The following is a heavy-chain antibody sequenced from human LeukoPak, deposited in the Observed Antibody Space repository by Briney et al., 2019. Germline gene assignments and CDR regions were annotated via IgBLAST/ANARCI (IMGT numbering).Heavy chain of an antibody. CDR3: VPGTDSGYHRVETYFDY. CDR1: GYTFTGYY. V-gene: IGHV1-2*02. J-gene: IGHJ4*02. CDR2: INPKSGGT. Sequence: ASVKVSCKASGYTFTGYYMHWVRQAPGKGFEWMGWINPKSGGTDYPQNFQGRITMTRDTSISTAYMELSRLRSDDTAVYYCVPGTDSGYHRVETYFDYWGQGTLVTVSS. D-gene: IGHD5-12*01.